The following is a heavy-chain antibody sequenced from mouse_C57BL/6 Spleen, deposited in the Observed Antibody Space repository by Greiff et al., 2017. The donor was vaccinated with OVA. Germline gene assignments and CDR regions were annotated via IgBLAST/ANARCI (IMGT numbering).Heavy chain of an antibody. Sequence: EVQLVESGGDLVKPGGSLKLSCAASGFTFSSYGMSWVRQTPDKRLEWVATISSGGSYTYYPDSVKGRFTISRDNAKNTLYLQMSSLKSEDTAMYYCARHKEAWFVYWGQGTLVTVSA. CDR3: ARHKEAWFVY. CDR1: GFTFSSYG. CDR2: ISSGGSYT. V-gene: IGHV5-6*01. J-gene: IGHJ3*01.